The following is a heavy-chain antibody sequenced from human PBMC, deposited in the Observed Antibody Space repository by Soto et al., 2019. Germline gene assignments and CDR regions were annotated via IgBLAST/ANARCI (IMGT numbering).Heavy chain of an antibody. CDR1: GASISSGGYY. V-gene: IGHV4-31*03. Sequence: PSETLSLTCTVSGASISSGGYYWTWIRQYPGKGLEWIGYVYYGGNTNFNPSLRSRVAMSVDRSKNQFSLDLKSVTVADTAVYYCARERSGSGYFYHLWVPGTLVTVSS. J-gene: IGHJ5*02. CDR2: VYYGGNT. D-gene: IGHD1-26*01. CDR3: ARERSGSGYFYHL.